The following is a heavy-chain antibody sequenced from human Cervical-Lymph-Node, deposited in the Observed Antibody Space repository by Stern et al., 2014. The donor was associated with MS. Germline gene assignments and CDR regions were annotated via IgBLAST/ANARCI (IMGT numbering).Heavy chain of an antibody. Sequence: VQLMQSGGGLVQPGTSLRLSCEGSGFSFSRYWMHLVRQAPGKGLVWVSRINSDGITTTYADSVKGRFTISRDNAKNTVYLEMDSLRAEDTAVYYCVREYYGSGSFDIWGQGTKVTVSS. J-gene: IGHJ3*02. D-gene: IGHD3-10*01. CDR2: INSDGITT. CDR1: GFSFSRYW. V-gene: IGHV3-74*03. CDR3: VREYYGSGSFDI.